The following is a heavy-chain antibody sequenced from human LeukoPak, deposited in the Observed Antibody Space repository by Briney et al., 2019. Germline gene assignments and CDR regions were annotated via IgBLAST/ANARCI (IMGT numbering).Heavy chain of an antibody. CDR2: IYSSGRS. Sequence: SETLSLTCTVSGVSISSTNSYWGWIRQSPRTGLEWIGNIYSSGRSNYNPSLNSRVTISLDTSENRFSLKLTSVTAADTAIYYCARKREGPTTGIDCWGQGTLVTVSS. V-gene: IGHV4-39*07. J-gene: IGHJ4*02. CDR3: ARKREGPTTGIDC. D-gene: IGHD1-26*01. CDR1: GVSISSTNSY.